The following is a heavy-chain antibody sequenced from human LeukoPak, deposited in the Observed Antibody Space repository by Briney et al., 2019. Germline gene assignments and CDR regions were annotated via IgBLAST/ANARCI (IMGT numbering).Heavy chain of an antibody. CDR3: ARADHGTRSDGFYTLDY. CDR2: TNPRSGDT. J-gene: IGHJ4*02. D-gene: IGHD2-2*02. CDR1: GYSFTDYF. V-gene: IGHV1-2*02. Sequence: ASVKVSCKTSGYSFTDYFMHWVRQAPGQGLECMGWTNPRSGDTNYAQKFQGRVTVTRDTSISTAYMELSRLRSDDAAVYYCARADHGTRSDGFYTLDYWGQGSLVTVSS.